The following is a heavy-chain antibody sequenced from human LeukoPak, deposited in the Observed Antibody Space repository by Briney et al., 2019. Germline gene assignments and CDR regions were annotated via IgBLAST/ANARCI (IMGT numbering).Heavy chain of an antibody. V-gene: IGHV3-66*01. Sequence: PGGSLRLSCAASGFTVSSNYMSWVRQAPGRGREWVSVIYSGGSTYYADSVKGRFTISRDNSKNTLYLQMNSLRAEDTAVYYCASPIDGYSSSWYSIDYWGQGTLVTVSS. CDR2: IYSGGST. CDR1: GFTVSSNY. D-gene: IGHD6-13*01. J-gene: IGHJ4*02. CDR3: ASPIDGYSSSWYSIDY.